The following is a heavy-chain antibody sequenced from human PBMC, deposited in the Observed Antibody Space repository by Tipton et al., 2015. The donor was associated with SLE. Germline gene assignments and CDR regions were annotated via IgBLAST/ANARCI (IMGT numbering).Heavy chain of an antibody. J-gene: IGHJ4*02. CDR1: GFTVSSNY. Sequence: SLRLSCAASGFTVSSNYMSWVRQAPGKGLEWVSVIYSGGSTYYADSVKGRFTISRDNAKNSLYLQMNSLRAEDTAVFYCARREVGYFDYWGQGTLVTVSS. D-gene: IGHD1-26*01. V-gene: IGHV3-53*01. CDR2: IYSGGST. CDR3: ARREVGYFDY.